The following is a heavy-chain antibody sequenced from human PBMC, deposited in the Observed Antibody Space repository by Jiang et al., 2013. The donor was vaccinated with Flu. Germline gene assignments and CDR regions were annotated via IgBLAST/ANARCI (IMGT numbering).Heavy chain of an antibody. V-gene: IGHV5-51*01. Sequence: KPGESLKISCKGSGYSFTSYWIGWVRQMPGKGLEWMGIIYPGDSDTRYSPSFQGQVTISADKSISTAYLQWSSLKASDTAMYYCAIAVAGTGWYFDLWGPWHPWXLSPQ. D-gene: IGHD6-19*01. CDR1: GYSFTSYW. CDR3: AIAVAGTGWYFDL. CDR2: IYPGDSDT. J-gene: IGHJ2*01.